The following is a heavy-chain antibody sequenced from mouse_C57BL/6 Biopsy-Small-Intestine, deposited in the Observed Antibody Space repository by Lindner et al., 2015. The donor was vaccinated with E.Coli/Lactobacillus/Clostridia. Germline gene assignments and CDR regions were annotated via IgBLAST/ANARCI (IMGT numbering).Heavy chain of an antibody. D-gene: IGHD1-1*01. CDR3: ARFGYGAMDY. CDR2: IYPGNGDT. J-gene: IGHJ4*01. Sequence: VQLQESGPELVKPGASVKISCKASDYAFNSSWMKWVKQRPGKGLEWIGRIYPGNGDTNYNGKFRGKATLTADKSSSTAYMQLSSLTSEDSAVYFCARFGYGAMDYWGQGTSVTVSS. V-gene: IGHV1-82*01. CDR1: DYAFNSSW.